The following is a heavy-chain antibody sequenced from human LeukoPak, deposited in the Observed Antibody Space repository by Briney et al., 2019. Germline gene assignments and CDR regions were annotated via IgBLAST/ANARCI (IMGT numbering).Heavy chain of an antibody. Sequence: PGGSLRPSCAASGFTFSSYWMHWVRQAPGKGLVWVSRINSDGSSTSYADSVKGRFTISRDNAKNTLYLQMNSLRAEDTAVYYCAREKGSYHYYYYYGMDVWGQGTTVTVSS. CDR3: AREKGSYHYYYYYGMDV. D-gene: IGHD1-26*01. CDR1: GFTFSSYW. V-gene: IGHV3-74*01. J-gene: IGHJ6*02. CDR2: INSDGSST.